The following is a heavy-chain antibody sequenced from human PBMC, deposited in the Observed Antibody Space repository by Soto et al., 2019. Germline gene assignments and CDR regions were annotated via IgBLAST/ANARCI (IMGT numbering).Heavy chain of an antibody. CDR2: ISAAGDP. J-gene: IGHJ6*02. CDR3: ARTDRDFYGLDV. V-gene: IGHV3-13*05. Sequence: EVQLVESGGGLVQPGGSLRLSCEATGFTFRNYDMHWVRKGTGKGLEWVSGISAAGDPDYADSVEGRLTISRANAQNSFFLQMTSLRVGDTAVYYCARTDRDFYGLDVWGQGTTVIVSS. CDR1: GFTFRNYD.